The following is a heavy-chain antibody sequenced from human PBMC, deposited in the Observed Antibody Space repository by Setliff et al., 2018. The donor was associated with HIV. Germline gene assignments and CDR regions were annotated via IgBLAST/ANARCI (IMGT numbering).Heavy chain of an antibody. CDR1: GGSISSSY. CDR3: ARGFLSIFGVVSYFDY. V-gene: IGHV4-59*01. CDR2: ISYSGSP. Sequence: SETLSLTCTVSGGSISSSYWSWIRQPPGKGLEWIGFISYSGSPNSNPSLKSRVTISVDTSKNQFSLKLCSVTAADTAVYYCARGFLSIFGVVSYFDYWGQGTLVTVSS. J-gene: IGHJ4*02. D-gene: IGHD3-3*01.